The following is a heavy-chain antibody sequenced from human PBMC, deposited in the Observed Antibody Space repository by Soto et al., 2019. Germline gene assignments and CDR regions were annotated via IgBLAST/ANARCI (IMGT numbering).Heavy chain of an antibody. V-gene: IGHV3-30*18. CDR2: ISYDGSNK. Sequence: QVPLVESGGGVVQPARSLRLSCAASGFTFSSYGMHWVRQAPGKGMEWVAVISYDGSNKYNADSVKGSFTIYRDNSKNTLYLQMNSLKADAMAVYYCANPAYGDYDGIDYRGQGTLFIVSS. CDR3: ANPAYGDYDGIDY. D-gene: IGHD4-17*01. J-gene: IGHJ4*02. CDR1: GFTFSSYG.